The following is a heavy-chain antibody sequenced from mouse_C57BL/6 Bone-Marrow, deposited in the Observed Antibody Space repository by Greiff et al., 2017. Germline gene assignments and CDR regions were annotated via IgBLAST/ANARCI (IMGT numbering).Heavy chain of an antibody. CDR1: GFNINDDY. V-gene: IGHV14-4*01. CDR2: IYPENGDT. J-gene: IGHJ2*01. CDR3: TTWSFDY. Sequence: VHVKQSGAELVRPGASVTLSCTASGFNINDDYMHWVKQRPEPCLEWIGWIYPENGDTEYASKFHGKATITADTSSNTAYLQLSSLTSEDTAVYYCTTWSFDYWGQSTTLTVAS.